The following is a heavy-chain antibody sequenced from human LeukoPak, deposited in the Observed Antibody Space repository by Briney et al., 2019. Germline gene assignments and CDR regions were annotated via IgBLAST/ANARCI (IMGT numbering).Heavy chain of an antibody. V-gene: IGHV4-38-2*01. CDR2: IYHSGST. J-gene: IGHJ5*02. Sequence: SETLSLTCAVSGYSNSSGYYWGWIRQPPGKGLEWIGSIYHSGSTYYNPSLKSRVTISVDTSKNQFSLKLSSVTAADTAVYYCARHYYDFWSGYYNNNWFDPWGQGTLVTVSS. CDR3: ARHYYDFWSGYYNNNWFDP. CDR1: GYSNSSGYY. D-gene: IGHD3-3*01.